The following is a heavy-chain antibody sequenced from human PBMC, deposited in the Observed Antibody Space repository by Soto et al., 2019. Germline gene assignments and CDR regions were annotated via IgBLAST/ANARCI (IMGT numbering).Heavy chain of an antibody. CDR1: GFSFSGHW. D-gene: IGHD6-19*01. CDR2: IKQDGSEK. CDR3: ASWTYNSGWYLDS. J-gene: IGHJ4*02. V-gene: IGHV3-7*03. Sequence: EVQLVESEGGLVQPGGSLRLSCAASGFSFSGHWMGWVRQAPGKGLEWVANIKQDGSEKYYADSVKGRFTISRDNAKNSLYLQMDSLRAEDTAVYYCASWTYNSGWYLDSWGQGTLVTVSS.